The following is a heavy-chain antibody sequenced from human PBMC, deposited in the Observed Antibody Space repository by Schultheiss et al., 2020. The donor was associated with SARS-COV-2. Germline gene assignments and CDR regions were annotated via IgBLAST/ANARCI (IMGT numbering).Heavy chain of an antibody. CDR2: IYYSGNS. D-gene: IGHD3-3*01. J-gene: IGHJ5*02. Sequence: SETLSLTCAVYGGSFSGHYWSWIRQPPGKGLEWIGYIYYSGNSNYNPSLKSRVTISVDTSKNQFSLKLSSVTAADTAVYYCARVGYDFWSGPRAANWFDPWGQGTLVTVSS. CDR3: ARVGYDFWSGPRAANWFDP. CDR1: GGSFSGHY. V-gene: IGHV4-59*11.